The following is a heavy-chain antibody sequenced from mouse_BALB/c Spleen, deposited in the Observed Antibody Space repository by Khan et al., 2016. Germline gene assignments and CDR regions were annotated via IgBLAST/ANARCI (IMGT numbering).Heavy chain of an antibody. V-gene: IGHV3-2*02. CDR3: ARNGNRYERTWFAY. D-gene: IGHD2-14*01. CDR2: ISYSGST. Sequence: QSGPGLVKPSQSLSLTCTVTGYSITSDYAWNWIRQFPGNKLEWMGYISYSGSTSYNPSLKSRISITRDTSKNQFFLQLNSVTTEDTATYYCARNGNRYERTWFAYWGQGTLVTVSA. J-gene: IGHJ3*01. CDR1: GYSITSDYA.